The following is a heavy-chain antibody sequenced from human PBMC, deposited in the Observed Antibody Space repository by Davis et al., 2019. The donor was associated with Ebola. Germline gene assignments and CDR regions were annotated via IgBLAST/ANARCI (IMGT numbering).Heavy chain of an antibody. V-gene: IGHV3-53*01. Sequence: GESLKISCAPSGFTVSSNYMSWVRQAPGKGLEWVSVIYNGGYTSYADSVKGRFTISRDNSKNTLYLQMNSLRAEDTAAYYCAREQPCGGSCYSFLDSWGQGTLVTVSS. J-gene: IGHJ4*02. CDR1: GFTVSSNY. CDR3: AREQPCGGSCYSFLDS. CDR2: IYNGGYT. D-gene: IGHD2-15*01.